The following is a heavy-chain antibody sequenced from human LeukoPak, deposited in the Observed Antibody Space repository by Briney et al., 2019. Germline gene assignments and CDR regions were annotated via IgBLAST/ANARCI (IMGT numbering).Heavy chain of an antibody. CDR2: LYYSGST. CDR1: GGSISSYY. Sequence: SSEILSLACTVSGGSISSYYWTWIRQPPGKGLEWIGCLYYSGSTDYNPSLKSRVTISVDTSKNQFSLRLSSVTAADTAVYYCARGRANFDYWGQGTLVTVSS. J-gene: IGHJ4*02. V-gene: IGHV4-59*01. CDR3: ARGRANFDY.